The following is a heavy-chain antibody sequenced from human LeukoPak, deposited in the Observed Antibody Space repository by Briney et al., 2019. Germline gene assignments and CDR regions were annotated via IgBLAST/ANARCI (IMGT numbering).Heavy chain of an antibody. D-gene: IGHD6-19*01. J-gene: IGHJ4*02. CDR2: IWYDGTNK. V-gene: IGHV3-33*08. CDR3: AREAAVAGKGGFDY. CDR1: GFTFSSYG. Sequence: GGSLRLSCVVSGFTFSSYGIHWVRQAPGKGLEWVAVIWYDGTNKYYADSVKGRFTISRDNSKNTLYLQMNSLRAEDTAVYYCAREAAVAGKGGFDYWGQGTLVTVSS.